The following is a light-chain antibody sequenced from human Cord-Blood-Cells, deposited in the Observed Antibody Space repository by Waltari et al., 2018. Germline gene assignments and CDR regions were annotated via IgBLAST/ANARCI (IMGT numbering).Light chain of an antibody. Sequence: DIVMTQTPLPPSVTPEQPASIPCKLRQSLLHTDVKTNLYWYLQKPGQSPQLLIYEVSSRFSGIPARFSGSGSGTDFTLTISRVQAEDVAVYYCKQDIHCPYTFGQGTRLEIK. CDR1: QSLLHTDVKTN. CDR3: KQDIHCPYT. V-gene: IGKV2-29*01. CDR2: EVS. J-gene: IGKJ5*01.